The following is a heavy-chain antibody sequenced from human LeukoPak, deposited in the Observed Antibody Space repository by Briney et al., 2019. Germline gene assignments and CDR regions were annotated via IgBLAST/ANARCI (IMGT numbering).Heavy chain of an antibody. V-gene: IGHV3-21*01. CDR1: GFTFSSYS. CDR3: ARDPIVVVPAATFDY. J-gene: IGHJ4*02. CDR2: ISSSSSYI. D-gene: IGHD2-2*01. Sequence: PGGSLRLSCAASGFTFSSYSMNWVRQAPGKGLEWVSSISSSSSYIYYADSVKGRFTISRDNAKNSLYLQMNSLRAKDTAVYYCARDPIVVVPAATFDYWGQGTLVTVSS.